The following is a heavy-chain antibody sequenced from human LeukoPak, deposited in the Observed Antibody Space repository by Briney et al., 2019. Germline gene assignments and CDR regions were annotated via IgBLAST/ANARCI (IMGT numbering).Heavy chain of an antibody. CDR1: GFTFSSYG. CDR2: MPYDGSNT. J-gene: IGHJ4*02. Sequence: GGSLRLSCAASGFTFSSYGMHWVRQAPGKGLEWVAFMPYDGSNTYYADSVKGRFTISRDNSKDTLYLQMNSLRPEDTSVYYCAKDSGGYSPTFDYWGQGTPDTVSS. V-gene: IGHV3-30*02. D-gene: IGHD3-22*01. CDR3: AKDSGGYSPTFDY.